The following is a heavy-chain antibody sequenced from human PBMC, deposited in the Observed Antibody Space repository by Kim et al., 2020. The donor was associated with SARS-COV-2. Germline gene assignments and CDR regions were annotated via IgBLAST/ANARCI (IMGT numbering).Heavy chain of an antibody. Sequence: KCQGRVTITRETSAGTAYMELSSLRSEDTAVYYCAREGGSYSWVWFDPWGQGTLVTVSS. V-gene: IGHV1-3*01. CDR3: AREGGSYSWVWFDP. D-gene: IGHD1-26*01. J-gene: IGHJ5*02.